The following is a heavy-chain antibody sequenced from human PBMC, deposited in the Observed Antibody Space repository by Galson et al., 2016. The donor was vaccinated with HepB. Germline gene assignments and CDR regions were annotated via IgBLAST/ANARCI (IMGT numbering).Heavy chain of an antibody. V-gene: IGHV3-74*01. Sequence: SLRLSCAASGFPFSNYWMHWVRQAPGKGPVWVSRINSDGSSTTYADSVKGRFTISRDNAKNTLYLQTNSLRADDTAVYYCATVGQKWELMSWGQGTLVTVSS. CDR1: GFPFSNYW. CDR2: INSDGSST. D-gene: IGHD1-26*01. CDR3: ATVGQKWELMS. J-gene: IGHJ5*02.